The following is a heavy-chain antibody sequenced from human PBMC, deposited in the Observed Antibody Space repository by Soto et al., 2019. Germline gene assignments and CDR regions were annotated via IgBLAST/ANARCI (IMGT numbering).Heavy chain of an antibody. CDR2: IIPIFGTA. J-gene: IGHJ6*02. V-gene: IGHV1-69*13. CDR3: ARDQRGYSYGWGWYYYYGMDV. D-gene: IGHD5-18*01. Sequence: SVKVSCKASGGTFSSYAISWVRQAPGQGLEWMGGIIPIFGTANYAQKFQGRVTITADESTSTAYMELSSLRSEDTAVYYCARDQRGYSYGWGWYYYYGMDVWGQGTAVTVSS. CDR1: GGTFSSYA.